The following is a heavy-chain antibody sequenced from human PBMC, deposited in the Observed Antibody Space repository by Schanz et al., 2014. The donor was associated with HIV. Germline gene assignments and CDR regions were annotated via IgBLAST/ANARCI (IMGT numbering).Heavy chain of an antibody. V-gene: IGHV3-23*04. J-gene: IGHJ6*02. D-gene: IGHD2-8*01. CDR3: ANSGYCTSGVCYTRGYDTDV. CDR1: GFTFSTFA. Sequence: EVYLEQSGGGWVQPGGSLRLSCAASGFTFSTFAMNWVRQAPGKGLEWVSTISGGGGDRYYADSVKGRFAISRDNSKDTLYLQMNGLRAEDTAVYYCANSGYCTSGVCYTRGYDTDVWGQGTTVTVSS. CDR2: ISGGGGDR.